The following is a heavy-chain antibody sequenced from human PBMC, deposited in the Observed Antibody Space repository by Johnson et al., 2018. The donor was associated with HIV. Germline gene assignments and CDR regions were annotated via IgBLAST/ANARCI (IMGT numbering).Heavy chain of an antibody. Sequence: QMQLVESGEGVVQPGRSLRLSCAASGFTFSSYAMHWVRQAPGKGLEWVAVISYDGSNKYYADSVKGRFTISRDNAKNSLYLQMNSLRAEDTALYYCTSDRRGSSGAFDIWGQGTMVTVSS. CDR1: GFTFSSYA. V-gene: IGHV3-30-3*01. D-gene: IGHD1-26*01. CDR3: TSDRRGSSGAFDI. CDR2: ISYDGSNK. J-gene: IGHJ3*02.